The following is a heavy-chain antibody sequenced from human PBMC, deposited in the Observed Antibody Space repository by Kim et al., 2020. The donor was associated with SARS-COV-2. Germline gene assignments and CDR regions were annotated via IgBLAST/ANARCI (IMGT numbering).Heavy chain of an antibody. V-gene: IGHV3-23*01. J-gene: IGHJ4*02. CDR1: GFTFSSYA. CDR3: AKDTLRDTPDY. Sequence: GGSLRLSCAASGFTFSSYAMSWVRQAPGKGLEWVSTISGSGGSTYYAASVKGRFTISRDNSKDTLYLQMNSLRAEDTAVYYCAKDTLRDTPDYWGQGTLVTVSS. D-gene: IGHD2-21*02. CDR2: ISGSGGST.